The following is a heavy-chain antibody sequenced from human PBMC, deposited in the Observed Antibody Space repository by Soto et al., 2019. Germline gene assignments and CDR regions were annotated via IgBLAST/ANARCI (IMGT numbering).Heavy chain of an antibody. CDR2: ISYDGSNK. J-gene: IGHJ6*02. CDR1: GFTFSSYA. D-gene: IGHD3-3*01. V-gene: IGHV3-30-3*01. CDR3: ARETYYDFWSGPYYGMDV. Sequence: QGQLVESGGGVVQPGRSARLSCAASGFTFSSYAMHWVRQAPGKGLEWVAVISYDGSNKYYADSVKGRFTISRDNSKNTLYLQMNSLRAEDTAVYYCARETYYDFWSGPYYGMDVWGQGTTVTVSS.